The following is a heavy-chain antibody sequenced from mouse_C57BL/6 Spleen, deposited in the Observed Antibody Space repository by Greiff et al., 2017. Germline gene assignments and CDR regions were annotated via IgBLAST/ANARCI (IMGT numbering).Heavy chain of an antibody. Sequence: QVQLQQPGAELVRPGSSVKLSCKASGYTFTSYWMHWVKQRPIQGLEWIGNIDPSDSETHYNQKFKDKATLTVDKSSSPAYMQLSSLTSEDSAVYYYTRAQDYAMDYWGQGTSVTVSS. J-gene: IGHJ4*01. CDR3: TRAQDYAMDY. CDR1: GYTFTSYW. D-gene: IGHD3-2*02. CDR2: IDPSDSET. V-gene: IGHV1-52*01.